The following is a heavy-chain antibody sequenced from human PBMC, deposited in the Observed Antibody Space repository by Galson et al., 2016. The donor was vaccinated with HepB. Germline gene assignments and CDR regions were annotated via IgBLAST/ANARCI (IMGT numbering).Heavy chain of an antibody. D-gene: IGHD3-3*01. CDR1: GFTFSSFA. Sequence: SLRLSCAASGFTFSSFAMSWVRQAPGKGLEWVSGVSPSGTRRYYADSVKDRFTISRDNSKNTVYLQMNSLRAEDTAIYYCAIVRRVDGMDVWGQGTTVTVSS. J-gene: IGHJ6*02. CDR2: VSPSGTRR. V-gene: IGHV3-23*01. CDR3: AIVRRVDGMDV.